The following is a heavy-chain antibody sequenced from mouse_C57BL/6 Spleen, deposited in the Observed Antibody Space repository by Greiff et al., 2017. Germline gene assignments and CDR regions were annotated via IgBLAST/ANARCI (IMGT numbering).Heavy chain of an antibody. Sequence: EVMLVESGGGLVQPKGSLKLSCAASGFSFNTYAMNWVRQAPGKGLEWVASIRSKSNNYATYYDDSVKDRFTISRDDSESMLYLQMNNLKTEDTAMYNWVRQARYLFDDWGQGTTLTVSS. CDR3: VRQARYLFDD. CDR2: IRSKSNNYAT. J-gene: IGHJ2*01. CDR1: GFSFNTYA. V-gene: IGHV10-1*01.